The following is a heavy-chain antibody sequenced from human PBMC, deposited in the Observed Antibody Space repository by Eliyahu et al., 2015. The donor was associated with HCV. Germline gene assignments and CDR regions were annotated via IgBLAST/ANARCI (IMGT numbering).Heavy chain of an antibody. V-gene: IGHV3-9*01. D-gene: IGHD3-22*01. Sequence: EVQLVESGGGLVQPGRSLRLSCAASGFXFXDYAMHWVRQAPGKGLEWVSGISWNSGSIGYADSVKGRFTISRDNAKNSLYLQMNSLRAEDTALYYCAKGSYYYDSSGYWGWFDPWGQGTLVTVSS. CDR2: ISWNSGSI. CDR3: AKGSYYYDSSGYWGWFDP. J-gene: IGHJ5*02. CDR1: GFXFXDYA.